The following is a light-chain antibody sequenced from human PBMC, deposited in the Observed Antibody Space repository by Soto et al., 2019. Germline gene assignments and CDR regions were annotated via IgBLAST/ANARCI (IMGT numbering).Light chain of an antibody. CDR2: AAS. CDR3: QQYGSLPIT. J-gene: IGKJ5*01. Sequence: VVMTQSPATLSVSPGERATLSCRASQGLGTNLAWYQQKPGQAPRLLIYAASTRATGVPGRFSGSGSGTDFTLTISRLEPEDFAVYYCQQYGSLPITFGQGTRLE. V-gene: IGKV3-15*01. CDR1: QGLGTN.